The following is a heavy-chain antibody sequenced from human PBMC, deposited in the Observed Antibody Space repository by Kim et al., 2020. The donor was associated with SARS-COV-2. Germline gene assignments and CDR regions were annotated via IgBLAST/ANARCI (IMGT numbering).Heavy chain of an antibody. CDR2: IIPILGIA. CDR3: ARVSVRGEGAYYYYYGMDV. Sequence: SVKVSCKASGGTFSSYAISWVRQAPGQGLEWMGRIIPILGIANYAQKFQGRVTITADKSTSTAYMELSSLRSEDTAVYYCARVSVRGEGAYYYYYGMDVWGQGTTVTVSS. CDR1: GGTFSSYA. D-gene: IGHD3-10*01. V-gene: IGHV1-69*04. J-gene: IGHJ6*02.